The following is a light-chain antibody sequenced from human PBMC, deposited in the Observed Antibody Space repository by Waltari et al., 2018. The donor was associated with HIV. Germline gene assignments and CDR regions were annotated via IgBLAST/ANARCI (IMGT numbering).Light chain of an antibody. Sequence: QSVLTQPPSVSAAPGQKVTISCSGSSPNFGNDYVSWYQQLPETAHKRLISENNKPPSGIPDRFAGSESGTSAPLGSTGLQTGDEADYYCGTWDSSLSAVFGTGTRVTVL. V-gene: IGLV1-51*02. CDR1: SPNFGNDY. CDR3: GTWDSSLSAV. J-gene: IGLJ1*01. CDR2: ENN.